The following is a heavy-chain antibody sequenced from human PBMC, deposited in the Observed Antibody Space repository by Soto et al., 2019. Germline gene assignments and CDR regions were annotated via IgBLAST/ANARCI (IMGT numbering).Heavy chain of an antibody. CDR2: IWDDGSNK. Sequence: QVQLVESGGGVVQPGRSLRLSCAASGFTFSSYGMHWVRQAPGKGLEWVAVIWDDGSNKYYADSVKGRFTISRDNSKNTLYLQMNSLRAEDTAVYYCARGNYEFDYWGQGTLVTVSS. CDR1: GFTFSSYG. V-gene: IGHV3-33*01. D-gene: IGHD1-7*01. CDR3: ARGNYEFDY. J-gene: IGHJ4*02.